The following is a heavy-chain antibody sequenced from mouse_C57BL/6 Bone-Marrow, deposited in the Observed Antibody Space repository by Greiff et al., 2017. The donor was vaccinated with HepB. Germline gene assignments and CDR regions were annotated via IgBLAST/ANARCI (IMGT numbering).Heavy chain of an antibody. CDR3: TTVGYYEAY. CDR1: GFNIKDDY. V-gene: IGHV14-4*01. D-gene: IGHD2-3*01. J-gene: IGHJ3*01. CDR2: IDPENGDT. Sequence: VQLQQSGAELVRPGASVKLSCTASGFNIKDDYMHWVKQRPEQGLEWIGWIDPENGDTEYASKFQGKATITADTSSNTAYLQLSSLTSEDTAVYYCTTVGYYEAYWGRGTLVTVSA.